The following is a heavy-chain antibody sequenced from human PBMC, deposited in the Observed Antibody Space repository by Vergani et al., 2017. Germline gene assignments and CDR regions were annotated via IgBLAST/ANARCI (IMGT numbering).Heavy chain of an antibody. D-gene: IGHD1-1*01. J-gene: IGHJ5*02. V-gene: IGHV4-30-4*08. Sequence: QVRLRESGPGLVNPSQNLSLTCTVSSGSITNGDYYWAWIRQPPGKGLEWIGNIYYSGNTYYNPSLESRLTISIDTSRNQFSLQMRSVTAADTAVYYCATQNWNDAASWGQGILVTVSS. CDR1: SGSITNGDYY. CDR2: IYYSGNT. CDR3: ATQNWNDAAS.